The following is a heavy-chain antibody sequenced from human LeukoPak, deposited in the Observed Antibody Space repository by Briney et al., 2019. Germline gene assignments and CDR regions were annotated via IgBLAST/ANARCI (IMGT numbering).Heavy chain of an antibody. CDR3: ARAPEFSSGWLLDY. CDR1: GDSISTYY. Sequence: PSETLSLTCTVSGDSISTYYWSWIRQSAGKGLEWIGRIHTSGRANYNPSLKSRVTMSVDTSKTQFSLKVNSVTAADTGVYYCARAPEFSSGWLLDYWGQGSLVTVSS. V-gene: IGHV4-4*07. J-gene: IGHJ4*02. D-gene: IGHD6-19*01. CDR2: IHTSGRA.